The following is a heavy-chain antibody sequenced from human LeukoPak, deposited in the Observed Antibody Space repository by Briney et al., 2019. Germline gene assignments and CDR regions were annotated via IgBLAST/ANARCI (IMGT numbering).Heavy chain of an antibody. V-gene: IGHV3-30*18. CDR1: GFTVSNYG. CDR3: AKDLGYCSGVSCLATDY. D-gene: IGHD2-15*01. Sequence: GGSLRLSCAASGFTVSNYGMHCVRQAPGKGLGWGAVISYDGSNKYYADSVKGRFTISRDNSKNTLYPQMNSLRAEDTAVYYCAKDLGYCSGVSCLATDYWGQGTLVTVSS. CDR2: ISYDGSNK. J-gene: IGHJ4*02.